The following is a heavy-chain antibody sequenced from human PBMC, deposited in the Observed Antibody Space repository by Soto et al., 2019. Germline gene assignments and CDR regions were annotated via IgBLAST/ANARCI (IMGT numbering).Heavy chain of an antibody. Sequence: SLTCAVSGGSISGSYYYWGWLRHSPGRGPEWIGSVFYTGFTSYNPSLESRVSVSVDTSKNQFSLKVSAVTAADTAVYYCASSQKGYNWNYFDHWGQGALVTVYS. CDR2: VFYTGFT. J-gene: IGHJ4*02. CDR1: GGSISGSYYY. CDR3: ASSQKGYNWNYFDH. V-gene: IGHV4-39*01. D-gene: IGHD1-20*01.